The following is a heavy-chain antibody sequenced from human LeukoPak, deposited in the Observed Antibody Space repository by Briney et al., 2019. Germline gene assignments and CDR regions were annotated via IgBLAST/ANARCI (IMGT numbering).Heavy chain of an antibody. D-gene: IGHD6-13*01. V-gene: IGHV3-30*14. Sequence: GGSLRLSCAASGFTFSSYAMHWVRQAPGKGLEWVAVISYDGSNKYYADPVKGRFTISRDNSKNTLYLQMNSLRAEDTAVYYCARGGGIAAAGKIDYWGQGTLVTVSS. J-gene: IGHJ4*02. CDR3: ARGGGIAAAGKIDY. CDR1: GFTFSSYA. CDR2: ISYDGSNK.